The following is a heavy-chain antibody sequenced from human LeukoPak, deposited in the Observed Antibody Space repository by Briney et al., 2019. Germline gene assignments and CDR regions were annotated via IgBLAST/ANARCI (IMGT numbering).Heavy chain of an antibody. CDR2: IYSGGST. CDR1: GFTISSNY. CDR3: AREFVVGDYYYYGMDV. J-gene: IGHJ6*02. V-gene: IGHV3-53*04. D-gene: IGHD2-21*01. Sequence: PAGGSLRLSCAASGFTISSNYMRWVRQAPGKGREWVSVIYSGGSTYYADSVKGRFTISRHNSKNTLYLQMNSLRAEDTAVYYCAREFVVGDYYYYGMDVWGQGTTVTVSS.